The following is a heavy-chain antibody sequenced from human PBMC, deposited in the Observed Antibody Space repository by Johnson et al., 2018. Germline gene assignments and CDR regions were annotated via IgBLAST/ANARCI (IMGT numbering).Heavy chain of an antibody. CDR1: GFTFSDYY. V-gene: IGHV3-11*01. Sequence: QLVESGGGLVKPGGSLRLSCAASGFTFSDYYMSWIRQAPGKGLEWVSYISSSGSTIYYADSVKGRFTISRDNAKNSLYLQMNSLRAEDAEVNYCARRLSIFGVGITIGPYNWFDPWGQGTLVTVSS. D-gene: IGHD3-3*01. J-gene: IGHJ5*02. CDR2: ISSSGSTI. CDR3: ARRLSIFGVGITIGPYNWFDP.